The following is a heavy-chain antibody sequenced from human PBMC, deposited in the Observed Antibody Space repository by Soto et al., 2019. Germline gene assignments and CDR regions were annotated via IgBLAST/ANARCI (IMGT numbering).Heavy chain of an antibody. CDR1: GGTFSSYA. CDR3: ARDSIAARRYYYYGMDV. Sequence: SVKVSCKASGGTFSSYAISWVRQAPGQGLEWMGGIIPFFGTANYAQKFQGRVTITADESTSTAYMELSSLRSEDTAVYYCARDSIAARRYYYYGMDVWGQGTTVTVSS. J-gene: IGHJ6*02. D-gene: IGHD6-6*01. CDR2: IIPFFGTA. V-gene: IGHV1-69*13.